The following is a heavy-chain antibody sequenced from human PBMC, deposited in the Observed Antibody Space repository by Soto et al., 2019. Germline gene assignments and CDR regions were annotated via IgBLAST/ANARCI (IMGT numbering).Heavy chain of an antibody. J-gene: IGHJ6*02. V-gene: IGHV1-2*04. D-gene: IGHD1-26*01. CDR3: ATAKLRSGTYPTHYYYYGMDV. CDR1: GYTFSDYY. Sequence: ASVKVSCKASGYTFSDYYMHWVRQAPGQGLEWMGWINPNSGGTNYAQKFQGWVTMTRDTSISTAYMELSRLRSDDTAVYYCATAKLRSGTYPTHYYYYGMDVWGQGTTVTVSS. CDR2: INPNSGGT.